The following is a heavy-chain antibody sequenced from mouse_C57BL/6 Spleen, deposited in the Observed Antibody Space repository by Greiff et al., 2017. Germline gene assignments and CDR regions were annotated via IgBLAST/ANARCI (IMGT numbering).Heavy chain of an antibody. CDR1: GFTFSSYT. CDR3: ARQGTALDY. D-gene: IGHD3-3*01. CDR2: ISGGGGNT. J-gene: IGHJ2*01. Sequence: EVKLVASGGGLVKPGGSLKLSCAASGFTFSSYTMSWVRQPPEKRLVWVATISGGGGNTYFPVTVKGRFTISRDNAKNTLYLQMSSLRSEDTALFYCARQGTALDYWGQGTTLTVSS. V-gene: IGHV5-9*01.